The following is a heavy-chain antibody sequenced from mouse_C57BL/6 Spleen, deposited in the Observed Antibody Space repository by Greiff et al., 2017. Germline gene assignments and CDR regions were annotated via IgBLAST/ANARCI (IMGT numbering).Heavy chain of an antibody. CDR2: IYPGSGNT. CDR3: ARWVLRFYAMDY. Sequence: QVQLQQSGAELVRPGASVKLSCKASGYTFTDYYINWVKQRPGQGLEWIARIYPGSGNTYYNEKFKGKATLTAEKSSSTAYMQLSSLTSEDSAVYFCARWVLRFYAMDYWGQGTSVTVSS. D-gene: IGHD1-1*01. J-gene: IGHJ4*01. CDR1: GYTFTDYY. V-gene: IGHV1-76*01.